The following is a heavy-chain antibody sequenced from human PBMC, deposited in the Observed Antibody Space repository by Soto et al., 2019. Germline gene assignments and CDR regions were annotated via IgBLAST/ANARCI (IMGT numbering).Heavy chain of an antibody. J-gene: IGHJ6*02. CDR2: INPNSGGT. CDR1: GYTFTGYY. Sequence: ASVKVSCKASGYTFTGYYMHWVRQAPGQGLEWMGWINPNSGGTNYAQKFQGWVTMTRDTSISTAYMELSRLRSDDTAVYYCARDQLRIAVADYYYGMDVWGQGTTVTVSS. D-gene: IGHD6-19*01. CDR3: ARDQLRIAVADYYYGMDV. V-gene: IGHV1-2*04.